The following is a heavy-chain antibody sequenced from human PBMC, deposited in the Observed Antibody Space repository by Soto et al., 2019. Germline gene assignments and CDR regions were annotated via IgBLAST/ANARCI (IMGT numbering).Heavy chain of an antibody. J-gene: IGHJ3*02. CDR2: IYPGDSDT. D-gene: IGHD6-13*01. V-gene: IGHV5-51*01. CDR1: GYSFTNYW. CDR3: ARPRDSSSWNAFHI. Sequence: GESLKISCKGSGYSFTNYWIGWVRQMPGNGLEWMGIIYPGDSDTRYSPSFQGQVTISADKSISTAYLQWSSLKASDSAIYYCARPRDSSSWNAFHIWGQGTMVTVSS.